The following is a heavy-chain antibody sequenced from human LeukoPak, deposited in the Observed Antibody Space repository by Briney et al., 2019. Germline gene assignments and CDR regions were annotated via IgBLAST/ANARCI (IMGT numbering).Heavy chain of an antibody. CDR2: VSSSSSTI. V-gene: IGHV3-48*02. CDR1: GFTFGDYA. CDR3: ARSVDTAMVMNWFDP. J-gene: IGHJ5*02. Sequence: GGSLRLSCTASGFTFGDYAMSWVRQAPGKGLEWVSYVSSSSSTIYYADSVKGRFTISRDNAKNSLYLQMNSLRDEDTAVYYCARSVDTAMVMNWFDPWGQGTLVTVSS. D-gene: IGHD5-18*01.